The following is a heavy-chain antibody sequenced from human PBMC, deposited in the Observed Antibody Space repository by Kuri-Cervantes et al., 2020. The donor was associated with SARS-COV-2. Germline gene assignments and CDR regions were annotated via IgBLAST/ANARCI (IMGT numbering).Heavy chain of an antibody. D-gene: IGHD2-8*02. J-gene: IGHJ4*02. Sequence: GGSPRLSCVASGFTFSNYGMHWVRQAPGKGLEWVAYIRYDGSETYYADSVKGRLSISRDNSKNSLYVQMDSLTPEDTAMYYCARDCSTGLCTSFDYWGQGTLVTVSS. V-gene: IGHV3-30*02. CDR2: IRYDGSET. CDR1: GFTFSNYG. CDR3: ARDCSTGLCTSFDY.